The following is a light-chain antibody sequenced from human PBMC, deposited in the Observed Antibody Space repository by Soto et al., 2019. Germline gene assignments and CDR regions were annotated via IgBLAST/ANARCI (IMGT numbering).Light chain of an antibody. CDR3: SSYAGSNNYV. CDR1: SSDVGGYNY. Sequence: QSVLAQPPSASGSPGQSVTISCTGTSSDVGGYNYVSWYQQHPGKAPKLMIYEVSKRPSGVPDRFSGSKSGNTASLTVSGFKAEDEADYYCSSYAGSNNYVFGTGTEVTVL. V-gene: IGLV2-8*01. CDR2: EVS. J-gene: IGLJ1*01.